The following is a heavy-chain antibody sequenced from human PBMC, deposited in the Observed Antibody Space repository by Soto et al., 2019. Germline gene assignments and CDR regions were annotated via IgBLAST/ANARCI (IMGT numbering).Heavy chain of an antibody. CDR3: ARDAPNGYDFWSGYYSYYYYGMDV. J-gene: IGHJ6*02. CDR2: IIPILGTA. CDR1: GGTFSSYA. D-gene: IGHD3-3*01. V-gene: IGHV1-69*13. Sequence: GASVKVSCKASGGTFSSYAISWVRQAPGQGLEWMGGIIPILGTANYAQKFQGRVTITADESTSTAYMELSSLRSEDTAVYYCARDAPNGYDFWSGYYSYYYYGMDVWGQGTTVTVSS.